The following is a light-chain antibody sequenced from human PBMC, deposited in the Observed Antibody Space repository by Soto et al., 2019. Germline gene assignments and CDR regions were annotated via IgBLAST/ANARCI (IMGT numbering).Light chain of an antibody. J-gene: IGKJ2*01. V-gene: IGKV3-20*01. Sequence: EIVLTQSPGTLSLSPGERATLSCRASQSVSSNYLAWYQKSPGQPPSLLIYGASNRANGVPDRFSGSGSGTDFTLNISRLEPEDFSVYYCQQYGTSPYTFGQGTKLEI. CDR2: GAS. CDR3: QQYGTSPYT. CDR1: QSVSSNY.